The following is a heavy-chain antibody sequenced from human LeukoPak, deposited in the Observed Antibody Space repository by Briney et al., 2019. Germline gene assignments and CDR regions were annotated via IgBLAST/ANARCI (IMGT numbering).Heavy chain of an antibody. CDR2: IYYSGST. J-gene: IGHJ3*02. CDR3: ARYCSSTNCHTGAFDI. D-gene: IGHD2-2*01. CDR1: GGSISSYY. Sequence: SETLSLTCTVSGGSISSYYWSWIRQPPGKGLEWIGYIYYSGSTNYNPSLKSRVTISVDTSKNQFSLKLSSVTAADTAVYYCARYCSSTNCHTGAFDIWGQGTMVTVSS. V-gene: IGHV4-59*01.